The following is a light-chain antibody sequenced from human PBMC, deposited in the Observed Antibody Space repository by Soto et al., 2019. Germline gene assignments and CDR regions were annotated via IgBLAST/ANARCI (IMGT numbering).Light chain of an antibody. CDR2: AAS. J-gene: IGKJ4*01. Sequence: EIVMTQSPATLSVSPGERATLSCRASQSVRTDLAWYQQKPGQPPRLLIYAASTRATGVPARFSGSGSGTEFTLTISSLQSEDFGVYYCQQYNKWPPLTFGGGTKVDIK. V-gene: IGKV3-15*01. CDR1: QSVRTD. CDR3: QQYNKWPPLT.